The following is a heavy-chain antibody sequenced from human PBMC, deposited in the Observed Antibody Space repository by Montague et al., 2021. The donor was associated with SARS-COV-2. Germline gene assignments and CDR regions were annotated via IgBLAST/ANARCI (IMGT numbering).Heavy chain of an antibody. D-gene: IGHD2-8*01. J-gene: IGHJ4*02. CDR1: GGSFSGDY. Sequence: SETLSLTCAVYGGSFSGDYWSWIRQPPAKGLEWIGEIYHSGSTNYNPTLKSRVTISVDTSKNQFTLKLSSVTAADTAVYYCASANGYYFDYWGQGTLVTVSS. CDR2: IYHSGST. CDR3: ASANGYYFDY. V-gene: IGHV4-34*01.